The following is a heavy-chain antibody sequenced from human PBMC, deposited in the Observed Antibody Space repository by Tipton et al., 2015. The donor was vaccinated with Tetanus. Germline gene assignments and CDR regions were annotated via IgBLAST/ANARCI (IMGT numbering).Heavy chain of an antibody. CDR1: GGSISSSSYY. V-gene: IGHV4-39*01. D-gene: IGHD3-10*01. Sequence: TLSLTCTVSGGSISSSSYYWGWIRQPPGKGLEWIGSIYYSGSTYYNPSLKSRVTISEDTSKNQFSLKLSSVTAADTAVYYCARQLGDTMVRGSYYYYYGMDVWGQGTTVTVSS. CDR3: ARQLGDTMVRGSYYYYYGMDV. J-gene: IGHJ6*02. CDR2: IYYSGST.